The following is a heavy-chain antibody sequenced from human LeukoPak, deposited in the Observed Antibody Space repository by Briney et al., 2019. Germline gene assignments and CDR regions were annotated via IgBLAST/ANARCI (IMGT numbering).Heavy chain of an antibody. D-gene: IGHD4-17*01. V-gene: IGHV4-39*01. CDR3: ARHRWDYGDEKGFDY. Sequence: SETLSLTCTVSGGSISSSSYYWGWIRHPPGKGLEWTGRIYYSGSTYYNPSLKSRVTISVDTSKNQFSLKLSSVTAADTAVYYCARHRWDYGDEKGFDYWGEGTLVTVSS. CDR1: GGSISSSSYY. CDR2: IYYSGST. J-gene: IGHJ4*02.